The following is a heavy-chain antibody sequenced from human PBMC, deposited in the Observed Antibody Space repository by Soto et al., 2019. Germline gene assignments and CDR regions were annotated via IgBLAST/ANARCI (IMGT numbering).Heavy chain of an antibody. V-gene: IGHV6-1*01. D-gene: IGHD3-22*01. J-gene: IGHJ6*02. CDR3: ARDRDNYERAYYYYYGIDV. CDR1: GDSVSSNSVV. Sequence: PSQTLSLTCVISGDSVSSNSVVWNWIRQSPSRGLEWLGRTYYRSKWYYEYAESVKSRIAINPDTSKNQFSLQLNSVTPEDTAVYYCARDRDNYERAYYYYYGIDVWGQGTTVTVSS. CDR2: TYYRSKWYY.